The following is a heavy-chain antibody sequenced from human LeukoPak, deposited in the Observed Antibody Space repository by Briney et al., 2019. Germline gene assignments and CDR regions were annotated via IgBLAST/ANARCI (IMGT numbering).Heavy chain of an antibody. CDR2: INEDGSEK. CDR1: GFPLSNHW. Sequence: GGSLRLSCSVSGFPLSNHWMTGVRQAPGRGLECLAIINEDGSEKHHVDSVKGRFTISRDNAKNLLFLEMNSLRDEDTAVYYCARDVSETSHTAFDYWGQGTLVSVS. D-gene: IGHD6-19*01. J-gene: IGHJ4*02. V-gene: IGHV3-7*01. CDR3: ARDVSETSHTAFDY.